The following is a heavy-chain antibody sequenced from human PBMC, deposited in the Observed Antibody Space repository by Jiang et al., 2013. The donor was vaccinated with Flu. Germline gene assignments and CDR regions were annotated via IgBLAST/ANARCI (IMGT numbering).Heavy chain of an antibody. CDR3: ARDRVVVVPAAMSYYYYGMDV. Sequence: SGAEVKKPGASVKVSCKASGYTFTSYYMHWVRQAPGQGLEWMGIINPSGGSTSYAQKFQGRVTMTRDTSTSTVYMELSSLRSEDTAVYYCARDRVVVVPAAMSYYYYGMDVWGQGTTVTVSS. CDR1: GYTFTSYY. D-gene: IGHD2-2*01. CDR2: INPSGGST. J-gene: IGHJ6*02. V-gene: IGHV1-46*01.